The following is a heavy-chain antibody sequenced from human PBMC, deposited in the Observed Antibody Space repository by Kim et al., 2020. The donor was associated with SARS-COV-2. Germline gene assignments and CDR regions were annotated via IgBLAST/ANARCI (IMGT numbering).Heavy chain of an antibody. V-gene: IGHV1-69*06. Sequence: SVKVSCKASGGTFSSYAISWVRQAPGQGLEWMGGIIPIFGTANYAQKFQGRVTITADKSTSTAYMELSSLRSEDTAVYYCARGVSYYYDSSGYDGLDAFDIWGQGTMVTVSS. CDR3: ARGVSYYYDSSGYDGLDAFDI. D-gene: IGHD3-22*01. J-gene: IGHJ3*02. CDR2: IIPIFGTA. CDR1: GGTFSSYA.